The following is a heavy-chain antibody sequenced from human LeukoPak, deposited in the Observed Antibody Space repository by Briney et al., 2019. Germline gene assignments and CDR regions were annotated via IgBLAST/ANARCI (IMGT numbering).Heavy chain of an antibody. CDR1: GFYFSGYS. CDR3: ARVEATTGRNYHYYYMDV. CDR2: INSGSTYM. D-gene: IGHD1-1*01. V-gene: IGHV3-21*01. Sequence: GGSLRLSCGASGFYFSGYSMNWVRQAPGKGLEWVASINSGSTYMYYGDSVKGRFTISRDNAKNSLHLQTDSLRVEDTAVYFCARVEATTGRNYHYYYMDVWGKGTTVTASS. J-gene: IGHJ6*03.